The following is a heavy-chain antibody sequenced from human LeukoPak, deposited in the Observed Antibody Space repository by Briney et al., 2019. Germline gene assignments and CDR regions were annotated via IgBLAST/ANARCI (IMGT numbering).Heavy chain of an antibody. CDR3: ARVVGATTFFYYYYMDV. D-gene: IGHD1-26*01. CDR2: IYPGDSDT. V-gene: IGHV5-51*01. J-gene: IGHJ6*03. Sequence: GESLKISCKGSGYSFTSYWIGWVRQMPGKGLEWMGIIYPGDSDTRYSPSFQGQVTISADKSISTAYLQWSSLKASGTAMYYCARVVGATTFFYYYYMDVWGKGATVTVSS. CDR1: GYSFTSYW.